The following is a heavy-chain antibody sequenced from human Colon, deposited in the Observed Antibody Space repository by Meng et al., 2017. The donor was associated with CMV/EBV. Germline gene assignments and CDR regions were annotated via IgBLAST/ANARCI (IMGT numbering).Heavy chain of an antibody. J-gene: IGHJ4*02. D-gene: IGHD1-14*01. V-gene: IGHV4-61*01. Sequence: TVSGGPVNTGSSSWSWIRQSPGKGLEWIGHVFYIGKTNYNPSLKSRVSMSIDPSKNQFSLRLTPVTPADTALYYCARDVVYPYYFDSWGQGILVTVSS. CDR1: GGPVNTGSSS. CDR3: ARDVVYPYYFDS. CDR2: VFYIGKT.